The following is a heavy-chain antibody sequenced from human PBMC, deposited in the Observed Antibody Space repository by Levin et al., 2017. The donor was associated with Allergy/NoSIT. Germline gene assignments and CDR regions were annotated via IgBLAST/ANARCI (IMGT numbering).Heavy chain of an antibody. V-gene: IGHV3-64D*06. CDR3: VKDSSAITMVRGVLDY. J-gene: IGHJ4*02. Sequence: GGSLRLSCSASGFTFSSYAMHWVRQAPGKGLEYVSAISSNGGSTYYADSVKGRFTISRDNSKNTLYLQMSSLRAEDTAVYYCVKDSSAITMVRGVLDYWGQGTLVTVSS. CDR1: GFTFSSYA. D-gene: IGHD3-10*01. CDR2: ISSNGGST.